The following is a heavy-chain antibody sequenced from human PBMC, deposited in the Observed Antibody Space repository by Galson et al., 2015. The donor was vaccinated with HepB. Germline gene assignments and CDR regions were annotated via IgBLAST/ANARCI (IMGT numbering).Heavy chain of an antibody. D-gene: IGHD5-24*01. V-gene: IGHV3-30*18. CDR1: GFTFSSYG. CDR3: AKPNSIRYYYYYYMDV. Sequence: SLRLSCAASGFTFSSYGMHWVRQAPGKGLEWVAVISYGGSNKYYADSVKGRFTISRDNSKNTLYLQMNSLRAEDTAVYYCAKPNSIRYYYYYYMDVWGKGTTVTVSS. CDR2: ISYGGSNK. J-gene: IGHJ6*03.